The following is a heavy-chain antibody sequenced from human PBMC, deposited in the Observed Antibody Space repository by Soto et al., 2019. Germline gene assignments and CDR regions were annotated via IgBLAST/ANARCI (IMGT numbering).Heavy chain of an antibody. CDR2: ISYSGDRT. J-gene: IGHJ6*02. CDR1: GFTFSNYV. Sequence: GGSLRLSCAASGFTFSNYVMDWVRQVPRGGLESICPISYSGDRTYYTDSVKGRFTISRDNSKSTLYLEMNALRAEDSGIYYCARILQPRIEYYYYGLDVWGRGATVTVSS. V-gene: IGHV3-23*01. D-gene: IGHD1-26*01. CDR3: ARILQPRIEYYYYGLDV.